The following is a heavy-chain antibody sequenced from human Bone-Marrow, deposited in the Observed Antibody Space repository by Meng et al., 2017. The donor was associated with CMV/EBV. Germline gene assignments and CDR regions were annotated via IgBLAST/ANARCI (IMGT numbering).Heavy chain of an antibody. CDR2: ISSSSSYI. J-gene: IGHJ6*02. CDR3: AAWEVVAWGNYYYGMDV. V-gene: IGHV3-21*01. CDR1: GFTFSSYS. D-gene: IGHD2-15*01. Sequence: GESLKISCAASGFTFSSYSMNWVRQAPGKGLEWVSSISSSSSYIYYADSVKGRFTISRDNAKNSLYLQMNSLRAEDTAVYYCAAWEVVAWGNYYYGMDVWGQGTTVTVSS.